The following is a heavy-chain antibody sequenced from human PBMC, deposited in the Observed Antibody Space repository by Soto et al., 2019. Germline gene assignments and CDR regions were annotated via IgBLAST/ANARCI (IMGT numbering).Heavy chain of an antibody. CDR2: ISGSDNST. CDR3: APMGV. CDR1: GFTFGSFA. J-gene: IGHJ6*02. V-gene: IGHV3-23*01. Sequence: GGSLRLACAASGFTFGSFAMSWVRQDPGKGLEWVSAISGSDNSTYYAASVKGRFTISRDNSKNPLYLQMSSLTADDTAVYYCAPMGVWGQGTTVTVSS.